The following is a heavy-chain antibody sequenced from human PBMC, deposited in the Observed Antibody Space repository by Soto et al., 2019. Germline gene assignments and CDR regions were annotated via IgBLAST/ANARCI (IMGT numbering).Heavy chain of an antibody. V-gene: IGHV1-46*02. CDR3: ARGPDDSDVPRWDY. Sequence: QVQLVQSGAEVRKPGASVRLSCETSGYNFNQYYIHWVRQAPGQGLEWMGIINLRGGTTEYAHKFRGRVTVTGDTSTSTAYMQLISLRPDDTAVYFCARGPDDSDVPRWDYWGQGTLVTVSS. D-gene: IGHD4-17*01. J-gene: IGHJ4*02. CDR1: GYNFNQYY. CDR2: INLRGGTT.